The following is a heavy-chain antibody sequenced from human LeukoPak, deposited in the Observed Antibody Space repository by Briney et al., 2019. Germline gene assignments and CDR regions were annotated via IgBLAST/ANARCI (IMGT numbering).Heavy chain of an antibody. CDR3: ARSGGPGTYHQLRYNWFDP. CDR2: ITTISHYI. Sequence: GGSLRLSCAASGFTLSDYHMNWVRQAPGKGLEWLSSITTISHYIYYAGAVRGRFTISRDNAKNSLYLQMNSMRGEDTAVYYCARSGGPGTYHQLRYNWFDPWGQGTLVTVSS. D-gene: IGHD3-10*01. V-gene: IGHV3-21*01. J-gene: IGHJ5*02. CDR1: GFTLSDYH.